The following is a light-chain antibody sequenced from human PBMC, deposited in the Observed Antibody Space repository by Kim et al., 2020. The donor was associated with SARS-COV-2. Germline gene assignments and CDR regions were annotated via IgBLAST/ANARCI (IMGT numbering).Light chain of an antibody. CDR2: GNN. V-gene: IGLV1-40*01. Sequence: RVTIACTGSSSNIGAYYDVHWYQQLPGTAPKVVIYGNNNRPSGVPDRFSGSKSGSSASLAITGLQAEDEADYYCQSYDSTLSGYVFGTGTKVTVL. CDR3: QSYDSTLSGYV. J-gene: IGLJ1*01. CDR1: SSNIGAYYD.